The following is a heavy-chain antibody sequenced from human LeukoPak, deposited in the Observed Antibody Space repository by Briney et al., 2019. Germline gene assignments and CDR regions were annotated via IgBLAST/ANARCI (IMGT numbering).Heavy chain of an antibody. CDR1: GFTFDDYT. V-gene: IGHV3-23*01. CDR2: ISGSGGST. Sequence: GGSLRLSCAASGFTFDDYTMHWVRQAPGKGLEWVSAISGSGGSTYYADSVKGRFTISRDNSKNTLYLQMNSLRAEDTAVYYCAKLYDSSGYSTTFDYWGQGTLVTVSS. D-gene: IGHD3-22*01. J-gene: IGHJ4*02. CDR3: AKLYDSSGYSTTFDY.